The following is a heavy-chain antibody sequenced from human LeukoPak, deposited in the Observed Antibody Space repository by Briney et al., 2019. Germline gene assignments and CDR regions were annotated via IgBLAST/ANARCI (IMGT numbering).Heavy chain of an antibody. J-gene: IGHJ4*02. CDR1: GGSISGHY. V-gene: IGHV4-59*03. Sequence: SETLSLTCTVSGGSISGHYWSWIRQPPGKGLEWIGYIFYSGSTNYSPSLKSRVTISVDTSNSEISLKLNSVTAADTAVYYCAWYRFGGTDFDYWGQGTLVTVSS. CDR3: AWYRFGGTDFDY. D-gene: IGHD1-26*01. CDR2: IFYSGST.